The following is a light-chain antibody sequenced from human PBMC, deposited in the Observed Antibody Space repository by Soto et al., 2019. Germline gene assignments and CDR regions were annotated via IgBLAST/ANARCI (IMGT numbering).Light chain of an antibody. CDR1: QNLLHRNGYHY. Sequence: IVMTQSPLSLPVTPGEPASISCMSSQNLLHRNGYHYLDWYLQKPGQSPQLLVYLGSTRASGVPDRFSGSASGTHFTLKISRVEAEDVGVYYCLQALQTPYAFGQGTKVDIK. CDR3: LQALQTPYA. J-gene: IGKJ2*01. CDR2: LGS. V-gene: IGKV2-28*01.